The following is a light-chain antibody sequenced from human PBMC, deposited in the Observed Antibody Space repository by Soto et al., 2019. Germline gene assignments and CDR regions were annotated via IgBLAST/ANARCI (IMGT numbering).Light chain of an antibody. CDR1: SSNIGAGYD. V-gene: IGLV1-40*01. CDR2: GNN. J-gene: IGLJ2*01. Sequence: QSVLTQPPSVSGAPGQRVTISCTGSSSNIGAGYDVHWYQQLPGTAPKLLIYGNNNRPSGVPDRFSGSKSGTSASLAITGLQAEDEADYYCQSYDSGLSGRVVFGGGTKVTVL. CDR3: QSYDSGLSGRVV.